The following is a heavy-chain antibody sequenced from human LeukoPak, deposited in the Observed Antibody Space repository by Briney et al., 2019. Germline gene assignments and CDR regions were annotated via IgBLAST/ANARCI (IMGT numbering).Heavy chain of an antibody. CDR1: GGSISSSNW. CDR3: ARHSNWGDYFDY. Sequence: PSETLSLTCAVSGGSISSSNWWSWVRQPPGKGLEWIGYIYYSGSTNYNPSLKSRVTISVDTSKNQFSLKLSSVTAADTAVYYCARHSNWGDYFDYWGQGTLVTVSS. J-gene: IGHJ4*02. D-gene: IGHD7-27*01. CDR2: IYYSGST. V-gene: IGHV4-4*02.